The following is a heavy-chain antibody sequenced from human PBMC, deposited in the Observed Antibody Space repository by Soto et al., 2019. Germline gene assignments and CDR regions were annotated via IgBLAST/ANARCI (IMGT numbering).Heavy chain of an antibody. Sequence: GASVKVSCKASGGTFSSYAISWVRQAPVQGLEWMGGIIPIFGTANYAQKFQGRVTITADESTSTAYMGLSSLRSEDTAVYYCAREQGIVVAPAATGTPLDGTGLYYYYGMDVWGQGTTLTASS. CDR2: IIPIFGTA. CDR3: AREQGIVVAPAATGTPLDGTGLYYYYGMDV. D-gene: IGHD2-2*01. CDR1: GGTFSSYA. J-gene: IGHJ6*02. V-gene: IGHV1-69*13.